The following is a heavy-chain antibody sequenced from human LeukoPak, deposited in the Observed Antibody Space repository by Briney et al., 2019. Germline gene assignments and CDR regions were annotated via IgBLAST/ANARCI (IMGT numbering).Heavy chain of an antibody. J-gene: IGHJ4*02. CDR3: ARDYSTSSWDN. CDR1: GYTFTIHH. V-gene: IGHV1-2*02. CDR2: INTNSGGT. Sequence: ASVKVSCKASGYTFTIHHIQWVRQAPGQGLEWMGWINTNSGGTTYSQKFQGRITMTRDPSITTAYMELSSLRSADTAVYYCARDYSTSSWDNWGQGTLVTVSS. D-gene: IGHD6-13*01.